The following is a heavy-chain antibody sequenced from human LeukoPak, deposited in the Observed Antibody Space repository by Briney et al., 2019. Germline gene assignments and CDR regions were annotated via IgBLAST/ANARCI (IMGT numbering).Heavy chain of an antibody. D-gene: IGHD6-19*01. CDR1: GYTFTSYG. CDR3: ARSVYTRIAVTEDATNWFDP. J-gene: IGHJ5*02. CDR2: INPSGGST. V-gene: IGHV1-46*01. Sequence: ASVKVSCKASGYTFTSYGISWVRQAPGQGLEWMGIINPSGGSTRYAQKFQGRVTMTRDTSTSTVYMELSGLRSEDTAVYYCARSVYTRIAVTEDATNWFDPWGQGTLVTVSS.